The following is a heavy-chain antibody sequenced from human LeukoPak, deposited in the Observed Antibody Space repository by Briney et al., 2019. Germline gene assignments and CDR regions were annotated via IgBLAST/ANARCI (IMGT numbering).Heavy chain of an antibody. Sequence: SETLSLTCTVSGGSISSGWIRQPPGKGLEWIGSIYYSGSTYYNPSLKSRVTISVDTSKNQFSLKLNSVTAADTAVYYCARHYGPWGQGTLVTVSS. J-gene: IGHJ5*02. V-gene: IGHV4-39*01. CDR2: IYYSGST. CDR1: GGSISS. CDR3: ARHYGP. D-gene: IGHD3-10*01.